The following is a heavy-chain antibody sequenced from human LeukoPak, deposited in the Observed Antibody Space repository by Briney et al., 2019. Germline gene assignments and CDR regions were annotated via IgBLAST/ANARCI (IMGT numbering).Heavy chain of an antibody. CDR3: ARDRGDSSGYLQDY. CDR2: INPNSGGT. D-gene: IGHD3-22*01. V-gene: IGHV1-2*02. CDR1: GYTFTGYY. Sequence: GASVKVSCKASGYTFTGYYMHWVRQAPGQGLEWMGWINPNSGGTNYAQKFQGGVSMTRDTSISTAYMELSRLRSDDTAVYYCARDRGDSSGYLQDYWGQGTLVTVSS. J-gene: IGHJ4*02.